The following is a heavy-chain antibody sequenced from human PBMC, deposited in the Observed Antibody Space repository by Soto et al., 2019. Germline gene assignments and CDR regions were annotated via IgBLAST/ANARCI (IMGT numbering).Heavy chain of an antibody. CDR3: AKAAKGSGSYWGDAFDI. V-gene: IGHV3-23*01. J-gene: IGHJ3*02. CDR2: ISGSGGST. Sequence: EVQLLESGGGLVQPGGSLRLSCAASGFTFSSYAMSWVRQAPGKGLEWVSAISGSGGSTYYADSVKGRFTISRDNSKNTLYLKMKRQRAEDKAVYYCAKAAKGSGSYWGDAFDIWGQGTMVTVSS. CDR1: GFTFSSYA. D-gene: IGHD1-26*01.